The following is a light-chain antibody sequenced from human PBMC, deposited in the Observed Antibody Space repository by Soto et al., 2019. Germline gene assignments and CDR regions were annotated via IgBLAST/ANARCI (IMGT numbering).Light chain of an antibody. V-gene: IGLV1-51*02. CDR1: SSNVENNY. CDR2: ENN. Sequence: QSVLTQPPSGSAAPGQKVTISYTGSSSNVENNYVSWYQQLPGTAPKLLIYENNKRPAGIPDRCSGSKSGTSATLGITGLQTGDEADYYCGTWDNSLGADVFGTGTQVTVL. CDR3: GTWDNSLGADV. J-gene: IGLJ1*01.